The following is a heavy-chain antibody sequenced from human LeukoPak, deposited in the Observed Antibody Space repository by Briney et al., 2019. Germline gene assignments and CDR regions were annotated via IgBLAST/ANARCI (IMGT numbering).Heavy chain of an antibody. D-gene: IGHD3-22*01. CDR3: AKGPQLYSGYHPDY. V-gene: IGHV3-23*01. CDR2: ITGSDDAT. Sequence: PGGSLRLSCVASGFTFSSAAMTWVRQPPGKGLEWVSTITGSDDATYYANSEKGRFTISRDSSTKTLHLQMNSLRIEDTAIYYCAKGPQLYSGYHPDYWGQGTLVTVSS. J-gene: IGHJ4*02. CDR1: GFTFSSAA.